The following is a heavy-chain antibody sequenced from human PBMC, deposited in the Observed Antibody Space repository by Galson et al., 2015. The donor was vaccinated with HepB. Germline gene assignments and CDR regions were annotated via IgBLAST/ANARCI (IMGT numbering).Heavy chain of an antibody. J-gene: IGHJ4*02. CDR1: GFTFSSYS. Sequence: SLRLSCAASGFTFSSYSMNWVRQAPGKGLEWVSSISSSSSYIHYADSVKGRFTISRDNAKNSLCLQMNSLRAEDTAVYYCARGSSSSTALGDYWGQGTLVTVSS. V-gene: IGHV3-21*01. D-gene: IGHD6-6*01. CDR2: ISSSSSYI. CDR3: ARGSSSSTALGDY.